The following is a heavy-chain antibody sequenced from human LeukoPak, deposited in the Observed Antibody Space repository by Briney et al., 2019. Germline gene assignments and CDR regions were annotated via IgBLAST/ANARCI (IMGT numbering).Heavy chain of an antibody. J-gene: IGHJ4*02. CDR1: GGSISSSSYY. D-gene: IGHD6-19*01. Sequence: SETLSLTCTVSGGSISSSSYYWGWIRQPPGKGLEWIGNIYYSGSTYYNPSLKSRVTISVDTSKNQFSLKLTSVTAAGTAVYYCARHASVSGNWPRPLDSWGQGSLVTVSS. CDR2: IYYSGST. CDR3: ARHASVSGNWPRPLDS. V-gene: IGHV4-39*01.